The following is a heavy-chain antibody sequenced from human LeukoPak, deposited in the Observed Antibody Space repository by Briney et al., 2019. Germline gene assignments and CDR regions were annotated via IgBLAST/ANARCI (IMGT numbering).Heavy chain of an antibody. CDR2: IYSSGST. J-gene: IGHJ4*02. D-gene: IGHD1-26*01. Sequence: SETLSLTCTVSGASISGSGYYWGWIRQPPGKGLEWIGSIYSSGSTFYNASLQSRVTISIETSKNQISLRLNSVTAADTAMYYCAKSGGYGLIDYWGQGALVTVSS. V-gene: IGHV4-39*01. CDR1: GASISGSGYY. CDR3: AKSGGYGLIDY.